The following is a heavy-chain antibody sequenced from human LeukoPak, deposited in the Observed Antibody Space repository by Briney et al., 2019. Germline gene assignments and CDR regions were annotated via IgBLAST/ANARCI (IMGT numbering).Heavy chain of an antibody. CDR2: ISAYNGNT. CDR3: ARAYGGSYPYYYYYMDV. J-gene: IGHJ6*03. Sequence: ASVKVSCKASGYTFTSYGISWVRQAPGQGLEWVGWISAYNGNTNYAQKLQGRVTMTTDTSTSTAYMELRSLRSDDTAVYYCARAYGGSYPYYYYYMDVWGKGTTVTVSS. CDR1: GYTFTSYG. D-gene: IGHD1-26*01. V-gene: IGHV1-18*01.